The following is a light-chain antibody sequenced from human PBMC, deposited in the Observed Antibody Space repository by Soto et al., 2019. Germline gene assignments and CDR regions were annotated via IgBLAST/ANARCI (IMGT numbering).Light chain of an antibody. V-gene: IGKV1-5*01. CDR3: QQYNSYSRGT. CDR1: QSISSW. J-gene: IGKJ3*01. Sequence: DIQTTQSPSTLSASVGDRVTITCRASQSISSWLAWYQQKPGKAPKLLIYDASSLESGVPSRFSGSGSGTEFTLTISSLQPDDFATYYCQQYNSYSRGTFGPGTKVDIK. CDR2: DAS.